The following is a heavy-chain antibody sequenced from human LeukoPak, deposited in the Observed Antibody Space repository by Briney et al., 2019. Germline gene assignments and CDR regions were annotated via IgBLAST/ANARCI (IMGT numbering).Heavy chain of an antibody. CDR2: INHSGST. CDR3: MRVHGGYDYY. J-gene: IGHJ4*02. Sequence: SESLSLTCAVYGGSFSGYYWSWIRQPPGKGLEWIGEINHSGSTNYNPSLKSRVTISVDTSKNYVSLKLSSVTAADTAVYYCMRVHGGYDYYWGQGTLVTVSS. V-gene: IGHV4-34*01. D-gene: IGHD5-12*01. CDR1: GGSFSGYY.